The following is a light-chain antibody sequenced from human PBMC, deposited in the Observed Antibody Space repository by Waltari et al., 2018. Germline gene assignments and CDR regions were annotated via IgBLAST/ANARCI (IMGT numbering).Light chain of an antibody. CDR3: SSYTDTNTLHVV. Sequence: SALTQPASVSGSPGQSITISCTGTSSDIGDFNYIPWYQQHPGEGPKLIIYGVTKRPSGVSNRFSGSKSGNTDSLTISGLQADDEAEYFCSSYTDTNTLHVVFGGGTKLSVL. CDR2: GVT. V-gene: IGLV2-14*03. J-gene: IGLJ2*01. CDR1: SSDIGDFNY.